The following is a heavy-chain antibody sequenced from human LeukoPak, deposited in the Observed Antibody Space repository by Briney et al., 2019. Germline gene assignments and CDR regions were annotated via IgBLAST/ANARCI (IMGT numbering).Heavy chain of an antibody. D-gene: IGHD3-3*01. V-gene: IGHV4-34*01. CDR2: INHSGST. CDR1: GGSFSGYY. J-gene: IGHJ6*03. Sequence: SETLSLTCAVYGGSFSGYYWSWIRQPPGKGLEWIGEINHSGSTNYNPSLKSRVTISVDTSKNQFSLKLGSVTAADTAVYYCARAGLDFWSGYVDYYYYMDVWGKGTTVTVSS. CDR3: ARAGLDFWSGYVDYYYYMDV.